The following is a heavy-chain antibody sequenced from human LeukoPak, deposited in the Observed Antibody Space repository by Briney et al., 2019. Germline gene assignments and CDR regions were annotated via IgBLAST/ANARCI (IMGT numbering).Heavy chain of an antibody. CDR2: INHSGST. J-gene: IGHJ3*02. Sequence: SETLSLTCAVYGGSFSGYYWSWIRQPPGKGLEWIGEINHSGSTNYNPSLQSRGTISVDTSKNQFSLKLSSATAADTPVYYCASIVGGNAFDTWGQGTTVTVSS. D-gene: IGHD6-19*01. CDR3: ASIVGGNAFDT. CDR1: GGSFSGYY. V-gene: IGHV4-34*01.